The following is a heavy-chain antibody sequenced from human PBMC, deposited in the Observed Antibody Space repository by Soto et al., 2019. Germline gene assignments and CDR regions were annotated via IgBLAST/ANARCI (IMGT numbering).Heavy chain of an antibody. CDR3: ASDVYSSGCYPLLAFEI. CDR1: GYTFTNYA. D-gene: IGHD6-19*01. Sequence: QVQLVQSGAEEKKPGASVKVSCKASGYTFTNYAMHWVRQAPGQRLEWMGWINAGNGNTKYSQKFQGRVTITRDTSASTAYMALSSLRSEDTAVYYCASDVYSSGCYPLLAFEIWGQGTMVTVSS. CDR2: INAGNGNT. V-gene: IGHV1-3*05. J-gene: IGHJ3*02.